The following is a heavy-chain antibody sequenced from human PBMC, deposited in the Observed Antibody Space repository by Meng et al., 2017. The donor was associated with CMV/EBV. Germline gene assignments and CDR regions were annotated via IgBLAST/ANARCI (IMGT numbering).Heavy chain of an antibody. CDR3: ARGGSLNYYDSSGSDAFDI. Sequence: SLKISCAASGFTFDDYAMHWVRQAPGKGLEWVSGISWNSGSIGYADSVKGRFTIPRDNAKNSLYLQMNSLRAEDMALYYCARGGSLNYYDSSGSDAFDIWGQGKMVTVSS. V-gene: IGHV3-9*03. J-gene: IGHJ3*02. CDR1: GFTFDDYA. D-gene: IGHD3-22*01. CDR2: ISWNSGSI.